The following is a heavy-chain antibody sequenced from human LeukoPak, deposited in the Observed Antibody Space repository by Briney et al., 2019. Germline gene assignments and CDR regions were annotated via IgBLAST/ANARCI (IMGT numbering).Heavy chain of an antibody. J-gene: IGHJ3*02. Sequence: SGPALVKPTQTLTLTCTFSGFSLSTRGMCESWVRQPPGKALEWLALIDWDDDKYYSTSLKTRLTISKDTSKNQVVLTMTNMDPVDTATYYCARTPYYYDHAFDIWGQGTMVTVSS. V-gene: IGHV2-70*20. CDR3: ARTPYYYDHAFDI. CDR2: IDWDDDK. CDR1: GFSLSTRGMC. D-gene: IGHD3-22*01.